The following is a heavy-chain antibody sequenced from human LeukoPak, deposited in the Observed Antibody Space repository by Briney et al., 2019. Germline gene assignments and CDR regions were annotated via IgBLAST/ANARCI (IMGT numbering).Heavy chain of an antibody. J-gene: IGHJ4*02. CDR1: GFTFSSYA. V-gene: IGHV3-30-3*01. CDR3: ARDGQWLVGYFDY. Sequence: GGSLRLSCAASGFTFSSYAMHWVRQAPGKGLEWVAVISYDGSNKYYADSVKGRFTISRDNSKNTLYLQMNSLRAEDTAVYYCARDGQWLVGYFDYWGQGTLVTVSS. D-gene: IGHD6-19*01. CDR2: ISYDGSNK.